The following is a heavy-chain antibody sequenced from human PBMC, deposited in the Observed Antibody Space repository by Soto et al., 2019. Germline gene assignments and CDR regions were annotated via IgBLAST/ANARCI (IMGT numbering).Heavy chain of an antibody. CDR3: SRDPGGVAPSYYYGMDV. CDR2: IYHSGTT. J-gene: IGHJ6*02. CDR1: GGSISSSKC. V-gene: IGHV4-4*02. D-gene: IGHD2-15*01. Sequence: SETLSLTCAVSGGSISSSKCWSWVRQPPGKGLEWIGEIYHSGTTNYNPSLKSRVTISVDKSKNELSLNLSSVTAADTAVYYCSRDPGGVAPSYYYGMDVWGQGTTVTISS.